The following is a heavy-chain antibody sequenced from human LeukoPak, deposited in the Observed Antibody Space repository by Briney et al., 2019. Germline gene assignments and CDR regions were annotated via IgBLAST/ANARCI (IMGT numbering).Heavy chain of an antibody. D-gene: IGHD2-2*01. V-gene: IGHV3-11*04. CDR3: VMTAGRASATDH. CDR2: ISNSGDTI. CDR1: GLTSRFAFSDYY. Sequence: GGSLRLSCAASGLTSRFAFSDYYMSWIRQAPGKGLEWLPYISNSGDTIYYADSVRGRFTISRDNAKNSLYLQMNSLRVEDTATYYCVMTAGRASATDHWGQGALVTVSS. J-gene: IGHJ1*01.